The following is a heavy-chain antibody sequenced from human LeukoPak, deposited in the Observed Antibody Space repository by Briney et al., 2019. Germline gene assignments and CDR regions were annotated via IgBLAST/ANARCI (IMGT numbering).Heavy chain of an antibody. Sequence: SETLSLTCTVSGGSISSYYWSWIRQPPGKGLXXXXXXXXXGSTNYNPPLKSRVTISVDTSKNQFSLKLSSVTAADTAVYYCARAGIAAAGTEGGNWFDPWGQGTLVTVSS. CDR2: XXXXGST. J-gene: IGHJ5*02. V-gene: IGHV4-59*01. CDR1: GGSISSYY. CDR3: ARAGIAAAGTEGGNWFDP. D-gene: IGHD6-13*01.